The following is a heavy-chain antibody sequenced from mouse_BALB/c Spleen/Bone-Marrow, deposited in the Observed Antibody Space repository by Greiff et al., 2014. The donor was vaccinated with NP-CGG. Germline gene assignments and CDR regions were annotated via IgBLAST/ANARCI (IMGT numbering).Heavy chain of an antibody. J-gene: IGHJ4*01. CDR1: GFTFSSFG. Sequence: EVQVVESGGGLVQPGGSRKLSCAASGFTFSSFGMHWVRQAPEKGLEWVAYISSGSSTIYYADTMKGRSTISRDNPKNTLFLQMTSLRSEDTAMYYCTRSGTLGAMDYWGQGTSVTVSS. CDR3: TRSGTLGAMDY. CDR2: ISSGSSTI. V-gene: IGHV5-17*02. D-gene: IGHD3-3*01.